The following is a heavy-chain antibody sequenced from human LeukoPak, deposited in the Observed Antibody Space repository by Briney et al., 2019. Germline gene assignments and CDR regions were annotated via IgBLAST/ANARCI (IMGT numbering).Heavy chain of an antibody. CDR3: ARDIVGYYDSSGYSFDY. CDR1: GYTFTSYG. Sequence: ASVKVSCKASGYTFTSYGISWVRQAPGQGLEWMGWISAYNGNTNYAQKLQGRVTMTTDTSTSTAYMELRSLRSDDTAVYYCARDIVGYYDSSGYSFDYWAREPWSPSPQ. CDR2: ISAYNGNT. J-gene: IGHJ4*02. V-gene: IGHV1-18*01. D-gene: IGHD3-22*01.